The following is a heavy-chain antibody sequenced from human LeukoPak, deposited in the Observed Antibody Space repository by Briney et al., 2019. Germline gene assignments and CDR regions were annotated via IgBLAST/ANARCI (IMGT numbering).Heavy chain of an antibody. CDR2: ISGGGDAT. Sequence: GGSLRLSCAASGFTVSSNYMTWVRQAPGKGLEWVSTISGGGDATYYADSVKGRFTISRDNSKNTLYLQMNSLRAEDTAVYYCAKNVQLLFYYYYYMDVWGKGTTVTVSS. V-gene: IGHV3-23*01. D-gene: IGHD2-2*01. CDR1: GFTVSSNY. CDR3: AKNVQLLFYYYYYMDV. J-gene: IGHJ6*03.